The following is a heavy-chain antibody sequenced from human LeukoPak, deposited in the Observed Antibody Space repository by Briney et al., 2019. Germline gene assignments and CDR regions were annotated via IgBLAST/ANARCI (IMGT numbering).Heavy chain of an antibody. CDR1: GFILSNDA. Sequence: GGFLRLSCAASGFILSNDAMHWVRQAPGKGLEWVAFIWFDGSNKHYADSVKGRFTISRDNSEDTLYLQMNSLRAEDTAVYYCVRDPSGSGFAFDSWGQGALVTVSS. CDR2: IWFDGSNK. V-gene: IGHV3-33*01. J-gene: IGHJ4*02. CDR3: VRDPSGSGFAFDS. D-gene: IGHD1-1*01.